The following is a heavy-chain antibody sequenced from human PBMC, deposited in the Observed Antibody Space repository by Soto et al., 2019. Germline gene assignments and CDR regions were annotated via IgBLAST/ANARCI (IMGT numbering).Heavy chain of an antibody. Sequence: QVQLVQSGSEVKKPGASLKVSCKASGYTFSGYAVHWVRRAPGQGLVLMGRINPNTGGTNYAQKFQGRVTVTRDRSISTAYLELSRLKSDHTAVYFCARSRMAKHYYGINGFYNFYGMDVWGQGTTVTVSS. V-gene: IGHV1-2*06. D-gene: IGHD3-10*01. CDR2: INPNTGGT. J-gene: IGHJ6*02. CDR1: GYTFSGYA. CDR3: ARSRMAKHYYGINGFYNFYGMDV.